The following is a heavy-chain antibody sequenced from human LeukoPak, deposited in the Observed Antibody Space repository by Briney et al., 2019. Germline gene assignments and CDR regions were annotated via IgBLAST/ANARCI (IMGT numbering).Heavy chain of an antibody. CDR2: IYYSGST. D-gene: IGHD3-22*01. V-gene: IGHV4-59*12. Sequence: PSETLSLTCTVSGGSISSYYWSWIRQPPGKGLEWIGYIYYSGSTYYNPSLKSRVTISVDTSKNQFSLKLSSVTAADTAVYYCARGLHYYDSSGYYPNWGQGTLVTVSS. CDR3: ARGLHYYDSSGYYPN. CDR1: GGSISSYY. J-gene: IGHJ4*02.